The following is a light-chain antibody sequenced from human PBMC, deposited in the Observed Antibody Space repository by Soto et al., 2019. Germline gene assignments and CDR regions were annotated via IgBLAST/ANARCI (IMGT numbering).Light chain of an antibody. CDR3: QHYNSYSEA. Sequence: DIQRTQSPSTLSASVGDRVTITCRASQSISSWLAWFQQKPGKAPKLLIFDASSLESGVPSRFSGSGYGTEFTLTLRSLQPDDFATYYCQHYNSYSEAFGQGTKVDI. J-gene: IGKJ1*01. CDR2: DAS. V-gene: IGKV1-5*01. CDR1: QSISSW.